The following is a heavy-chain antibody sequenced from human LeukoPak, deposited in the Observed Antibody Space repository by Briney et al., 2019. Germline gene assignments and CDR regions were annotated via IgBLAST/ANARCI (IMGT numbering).Heavy chain of an antibody. CDR1: GGSISSSTHY. J-gene: IGHJ5*02. CDR3: ARLREILNLFDP. CDR2: MSYSGST. Sequence: SETLSLTCTVSGGSISSSTHYWGWIRQPPGRGLEWIGSMSYSGSTYYNPSLESRVTISVDTSKNQFSLKLSSVTAADTAVYYCARLREILNLFDPWGQGSLVTVSS. D-gene: IGHD3-10*01. V-gene: IGHV4-39*01.